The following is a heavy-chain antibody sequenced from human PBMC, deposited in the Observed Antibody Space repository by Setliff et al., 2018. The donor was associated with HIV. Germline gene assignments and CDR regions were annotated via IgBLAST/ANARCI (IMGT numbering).Heavy chain of an antibody. D-gene: IGHD6-19*01. V-gene: IGHV1-18*01. CDR3: ARDGGAVSGRIDY. J-gene: IGHJ4*02. CDR2: ISAYNGDT. CDR1: GYTFTGYA. Sequence: ASVKVSCKASGYTFTGYAISWVRQAPGQGLEWLGWISAYNGDTNYAQKVQGRVSMTTDTSTSTAYMDLRSLISDDTAVYYCARDGGAVSGRIDYWGQGTLVTVSS.